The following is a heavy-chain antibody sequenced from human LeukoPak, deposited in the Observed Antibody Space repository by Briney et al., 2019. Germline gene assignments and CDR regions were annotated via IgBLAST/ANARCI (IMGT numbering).Heavy chain of an antibody. CDR2: IFPGDSDT. D-gene: IGHD3-22*01. V-gene: IGHV5-51*01. CDR1: GYSFTRYW. CDR3: ARRLTYDSRAYYCLDY. Sequence: GESLKISCKGSGYSFTRYWIGWVRQKPGKGLEWMGIIFPGDSDTRYSPSFQGQVTISADKSISTAYLQWSSLRASDTAMYYCARRLTYDSRAYYCLDYWGQGTLVTVSS. J-gene: IGHJ4*02.